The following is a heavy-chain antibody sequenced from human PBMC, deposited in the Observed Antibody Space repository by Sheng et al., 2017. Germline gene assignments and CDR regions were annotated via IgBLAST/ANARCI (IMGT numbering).Heavy chain of an antibody. CDR3: ARRRVIARYYCMDV. J-gene: IGHJ6*02. CDR1: GGSFSGYY. D-gene: IGHD3-16*02. V-gene: IGHV4-34*01. Sequence: QVQLQQWGAGLLKPSETLSLTCAVYGGSFSGYYWSWIRQPPGKGLEWIGEINHSGSTNYNPSLKSRVTISVDTSKNQFSLKLSSVTAADTAVYYCARRRVIARYYCMDVWGQGTTVTVSS. CDR2: INHSGST.